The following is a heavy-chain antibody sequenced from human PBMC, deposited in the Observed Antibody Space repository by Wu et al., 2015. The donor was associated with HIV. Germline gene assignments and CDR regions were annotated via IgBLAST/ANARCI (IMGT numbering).Heavy chain of an antibody. D-gene: IGHD1-1*01. J-gene: IGHJ4*02. V-gene: IGHV1-18*01. Sequence: QVQLVQSGAEVKKPGASVKVSCKASGYTFTSYAITWVRQAPGQGLEWMGWINPYNGNTNYAQKLQGRVTMTTDTSTSTAYMELRSLRSDDTAVYYCARGQLNPGGAIGYFDYWGQGNLVTVSS. CDR3: ARGQLNPGGAIGYFDY. CDR1: GYTFTSYA. CDR2: INPYNGNT.